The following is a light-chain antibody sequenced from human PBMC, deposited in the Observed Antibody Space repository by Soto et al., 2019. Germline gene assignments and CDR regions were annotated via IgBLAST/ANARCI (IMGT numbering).Light chain of an antibody. J-gene: IGKJ1*01. Sequence: DIQVTQSHSTLSASVGDRVTITCRASQSISSWLAWYQQKPGKAPKLLIYKASSLESGVPSRFSGSGSGTDFTLTISSLQPDDFATYYCQLSDSVWRFGQRAKV. CDR2: KAS. V-gene: IGKV1-5*03. CDR3: QLSDSVWR. CDR1: QSISSW.